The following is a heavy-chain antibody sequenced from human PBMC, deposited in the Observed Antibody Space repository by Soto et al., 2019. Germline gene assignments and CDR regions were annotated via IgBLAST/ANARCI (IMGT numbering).Heavy chain of an antibody. CDR2: INHSGST. D-gene: IGHD6-13*01. J-gene: IGHJ4*02. CDR3: ARVERYSSSSPSGY. V-gene: IGHV4-34*01. Sequence: PSETLSLTCAVYGGSFSGYYWSWIRQPPGKGLEWIGEINHSGSTNYNPSLKSRVTISVDTSKNQFSLKLSSVTAADTAVYYCARVERYSSSSPSGYWGQGTLVTVSS. CDR1: GGSFSGYY.